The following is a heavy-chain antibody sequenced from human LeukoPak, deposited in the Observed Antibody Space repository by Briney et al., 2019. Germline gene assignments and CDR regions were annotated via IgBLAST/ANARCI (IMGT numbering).Heavy chain of an antibody. V-gene: IGHV3-30-3*01. D-gene: IGHD3-10*01. Sequence: PGGSLRLSCAASGFTFSSYAMHWVRQAPGKGLEWVAVISYDGSNKYYADSVKGRFTISRDNSKNTLYLQMNSLRAEDTAVYYCAREAGQYYGSGTWGQGTLVTVSS. CDR2: ISYDGSNK. J-gene: IGHJ5*02. CDR3: AREAGQYYGSGT. CDR1: GFTFSSYA.